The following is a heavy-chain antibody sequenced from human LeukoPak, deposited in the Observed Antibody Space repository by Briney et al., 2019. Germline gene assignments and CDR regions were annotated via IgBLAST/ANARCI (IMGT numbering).Heavy chain of an antibody. V-gene: IGHV3-21*01. CDR3: ARNLGIQLWLN. Sequence: GGSLRLSCAASGFTFSSYSMNWVRQAPGKGLEWVSSISSSSSYIYYADSVKGRFTISRDNAKNSLYLQMNSLRAEDTAVYYCARNLGIQLWLNWRQGTLVTVSS. CDR1: GFTFSSYS. D-gene: IGHD5-18*01. J-gene: IGHJ4*02. CDR2: ISSSSSYI.